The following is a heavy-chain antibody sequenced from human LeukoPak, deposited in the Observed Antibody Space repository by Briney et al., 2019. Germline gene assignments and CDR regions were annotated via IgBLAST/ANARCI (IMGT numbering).Heavy chain of an antibody. CDR1: GGSISSSSYY. CDR3: ARRLYSMVRGVIGFDY. D-gene: IGHD3-10*01. V-gene: IGHV4-39*07. Sequence: PSETLSLTCTVSGGSISSSSYYWGWIRQPPGKGLEWIGSIYYSGSTNYNPSLKSRVTISVDTSKNQFSLKLSSVTAADTAVYYCARRLYSMVRGVIGFDYWGQGTLVTVSS. J-gene: IGHJ4*02. CDR2: IYYSGST.